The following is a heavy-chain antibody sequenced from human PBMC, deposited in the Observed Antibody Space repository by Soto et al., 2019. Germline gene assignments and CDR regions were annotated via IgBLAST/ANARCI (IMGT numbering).Heavy chain of an antibody. D-gene: IGHD2-8*01. CDR3: TAGKLYPSLDFDY. CDR2: IRSKAYGGTT. CDR1: EFTFSTYA. V-gene: IGHV3-49*04. J-gene: IGHJ4*02. Sequence: GGSLRLSCAASEFTFSTYAMSWVRQAPGKGLEWVGFIRSKAYGGTTEYAASVKGRFTISRDDSKSIAYLQMNSLKTEDTAVYYCTAGKLYPSLDFDYWGQGTLVTVSS.